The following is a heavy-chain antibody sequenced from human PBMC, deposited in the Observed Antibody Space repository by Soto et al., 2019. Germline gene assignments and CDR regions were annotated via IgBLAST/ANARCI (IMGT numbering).Heavy chain of an antibody. CDR2: INHSGNT. CDR3: ARATTGIDY. V-gene: IGHV4-34*02. J-gene: IGHJ4*02. D-gene: IGHD4-17*01. Sequence: QVQLQQWGAGLLKPSETLSLTCAVYGGSLIGYYWSWIRQPPGKGLEWIGEINHSGNTNYNPSLKSRVTISVDTSKSQFSLNLTSVTAADTAVYYCARATTGIDYWGQGNLVTVSS. CDR1: GGSLIGYY.